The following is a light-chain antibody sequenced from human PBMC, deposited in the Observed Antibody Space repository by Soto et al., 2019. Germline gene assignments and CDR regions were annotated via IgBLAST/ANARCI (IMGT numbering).Light chain of an antibody. J-gene: IGLJ3*02. CDR2: HVT. CDR3: CSYGGSYSWV. CDR1: SSNVGGYDY. Sequence: QSVLTQPRSVSGSPGQSVTISCTGTSSNVGGYDYVSWYQQNPGKAPKLMIYHVTQRPSGVPDRFSGSKSANTASLTISGLQAEDEADYYCCSYGGSYSWVFGGGTKLTVL. V-gene: IGLV2-11*01.